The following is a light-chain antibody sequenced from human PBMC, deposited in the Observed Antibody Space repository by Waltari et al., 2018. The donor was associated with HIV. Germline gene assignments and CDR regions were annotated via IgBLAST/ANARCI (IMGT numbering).Light chain of an antibody. CDR2: STT. V-gene: IGLV8-61*01. CDR1: SGSVSTSYY. J-gene: IGLJ3*02. CDR3: VLYMGGGIWV. Sequence: QTVVTQEPSFSVSPGGTVTLTCGLNSGSVSTSYYPSWYQQTPGQTPRTLNYSTTTRLSGVPDRFSGSILGHKAALTITGDQADDESDYYCVLYMGGGIWVFGGGTKVTVL.